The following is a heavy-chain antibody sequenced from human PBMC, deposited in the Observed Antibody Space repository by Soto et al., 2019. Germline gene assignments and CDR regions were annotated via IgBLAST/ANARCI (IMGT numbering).Heavy chain of an antibody. CDR1: GGSISSGGYS. V-gene: IGHV4-30-2*01. D-gene: IGHD3-10*01. CDR2: IYHSGST. J-gene: IGHJ5*02. CDR3: ARVPGP. Sequence: TSETLSLTCAVSGGSISSGGYSWSWIRQPPGKGLEWIGYIYHSGSTYYNPSLKSRVTISVDRSKNQFPLKLSSVTAADTAVYYCARVPGPWGQGTLVTVSS.